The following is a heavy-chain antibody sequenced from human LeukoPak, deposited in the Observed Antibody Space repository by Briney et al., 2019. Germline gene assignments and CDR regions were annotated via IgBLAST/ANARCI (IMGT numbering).Heavy chain of an antibody. D-gene: IGHD6-19*01. CDR1: GFTFSNYW. Sequence: GGSLRLSCAASGFTFSNYWMTWVRQAPGKGLEWVANIGQDGGEKYYVDSVKGRFTISRDNTKDSLYLQMNSLRAEDTAVYYCARGRVGFGGRSPADFDFWGQGTLVTVSS. CDR2: IGQDGGEK. J-gene: IGHJ4*02. V-gene: IGHV3-7*03. CDR3: ARGRVGFGGRSPADFDF.